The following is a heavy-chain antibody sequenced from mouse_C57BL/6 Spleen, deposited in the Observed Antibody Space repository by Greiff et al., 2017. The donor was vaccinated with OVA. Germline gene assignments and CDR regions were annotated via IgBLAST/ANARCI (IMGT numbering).Heavy chain of an antibody. CDR2: IHPNSGST. J-gene: IGHJ4*01. Sequence: QVQLQQPGAELVKPGASVKLSCKASGYTFTSYWMHWVKQRPGQGLEWIGMIHPNSGSTNYNEKFKSKATLTVDKSSSTAYMQLSSLTSEDSAVYYYAREGYDGTGYAMDYWGQGTSVTVSS. CDR3: AREGYDGTGYAMDY. V-gene: IGHV1-64*01. D-gene: IGHD2-2*01. CDR1: GYTFTSYW.